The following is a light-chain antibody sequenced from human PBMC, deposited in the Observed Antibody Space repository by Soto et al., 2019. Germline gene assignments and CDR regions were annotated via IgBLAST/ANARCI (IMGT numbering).Light chain of an antibody. CDR1: SGDIGTYYL. V-gene: IGLV2-23*01. Sequence: QSALTQPASVSGSPGQSITISCTGTSGDIGTYYLVSWYQQHPGRAPKLIIFEGNKRPSGVSNRFSASKSGNTASLAISGLQAEEEGEYPCFSYAGRSTVIFGGGTKLTVL. J-gene: IGLJ2*01. CDR3: FSYAGRSTVI. CDR2: EGN.